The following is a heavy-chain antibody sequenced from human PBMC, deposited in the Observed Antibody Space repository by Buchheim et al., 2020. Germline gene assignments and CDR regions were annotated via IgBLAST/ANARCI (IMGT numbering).Heavy chain of an antibody. CDR1: GFTFSSYA. J-gene: IGHJ4*02. D-gene: IGHD6-19*01. CDR2: ISYDGSNK. CDR3: AREGDSSGWYLTTEVDY. Sequence: QVQLVESGGGVVQPGRSLRLSCAASGFTFSSYAMHWVCQAPGKGLEWVAVISYDGSNKYYADSVKGRFTISRDNSKNTLYLQMNSLRAEDTAVYYCAREGDSSGWYLTTEVDYWGQGTL. V-gene: IGHV3-30*04.